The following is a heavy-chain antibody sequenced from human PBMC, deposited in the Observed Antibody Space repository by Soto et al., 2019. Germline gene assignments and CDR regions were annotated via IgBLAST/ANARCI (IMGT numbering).Heavy chain of an antibody. Sequence: SVKVSCKASGGTFSSYAISWVRQAPGQGLEWMGGIIPIFGTANYAQKFQGRVTITADESTSTAYMELSSLRSEDTAVYYCAREDGSGSYYNNNYYYGMDVWGQGTTVTVSS. D-gene: IGHD3-10*01. CDR2: IIPIFGTA. J-gene: IGHJ6*02. CDR3: AREDGSGSYYNNNYYYGMDV. V-gene: IGHV1-69*13. CDR1: GGTFSSYA.